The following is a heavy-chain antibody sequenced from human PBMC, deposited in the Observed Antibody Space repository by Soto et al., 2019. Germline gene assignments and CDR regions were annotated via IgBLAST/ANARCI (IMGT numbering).Heavy chain of an antibody. CDR1: GFTFDDYA. Sequence: PGGSLRLSCAASGFTFDDYAMHWVRQAPGKGLEWVSGISWNSGSIGYADSVKGRFTISRDNAKNSLYLQMNSLRAEDTALYYCAKDRSGYGGPLDYWGQGTLVTVSS. CDR3: AKDRSGYGGPLDY. V-gene: IGHV3-9*01. D-gene: IGHD5-12*01. CDR2: ISWNSGSI. J-gene: IGHJ4*02.